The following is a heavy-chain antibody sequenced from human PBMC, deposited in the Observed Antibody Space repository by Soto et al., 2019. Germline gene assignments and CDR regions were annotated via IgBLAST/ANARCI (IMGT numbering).Heavy chain of an antibody. CDR2: INAGNGNT. V-gene: IGHV1-3*01. D-gene: IGHD5-18*01. Sequence: GASVKVSCKASGFTFTSSAVQWVRQARGQRLEWMGWINAGNGNTKYSQKFQDRVTITRDTSASTAYMELSSLRSEDTAVYYRATTAMAYYYYGMDVWGQGTTVTVSS. J-gene: IGHJ6*02. CDR3: ATTAMAYYYYGMDV. CDR1: GFTFTSSA.